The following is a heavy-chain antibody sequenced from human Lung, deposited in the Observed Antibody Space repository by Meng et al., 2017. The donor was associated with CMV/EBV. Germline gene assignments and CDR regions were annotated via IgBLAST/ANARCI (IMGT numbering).Heavy chain of an antibody. CDR1: GFTFSTYS. V-gene: IGHV3-48*04. J-gene: IGHJ4*02. Sequence: GGSLRLSCAASGFTFSTYSVNWVRQAPGKGLEWVSYINAGSSSILYADSVKGRFTISRDNAKSALFLQMSRLRVEDTAIYYCTGKGVDYSGQGALVTVSS. CDR3: TGKGVDY. D-gene: IGHD1-1*01. CDR2: INAGSSSI.